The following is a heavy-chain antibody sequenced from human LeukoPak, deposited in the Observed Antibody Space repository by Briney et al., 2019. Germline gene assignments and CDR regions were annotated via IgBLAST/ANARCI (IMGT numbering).Heavy chain of an antibody. CDR2: IYTSGST. J-gene: IGHJ4*02. CDR1: GGSISSGSYY. CDR3: AGGFGELLGY. V-gene: IGHV4-61*02. D-gene: IGHD3-10*01. Sequence: SETLSLTCTVSGGSISSGSYYWSWLRQPAGKGLEWIGRIYTSGSTNYNPSLKSRVTISVDTSKNQFSLKLSSVTAADTAVYYRAGGFGELLGYWGQGTLVTVSS.